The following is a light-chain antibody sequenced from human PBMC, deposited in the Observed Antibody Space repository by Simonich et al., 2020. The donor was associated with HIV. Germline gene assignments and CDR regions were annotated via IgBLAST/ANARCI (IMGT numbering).Light chain of an antibody. Sequence: EIVMTQSPATLSVSPGERATLSCRASLSVSSNLAWYQPKPGQAPRLLIYGASTRATGIPARFSGSGSGTEFTLTISSMQSEDFAVYYCQQYGSSPLTFGGGTKVEIK. CDR3: QQYGSSPLT. CDR2: GAS. V-gene: IGKV3-15*01. CDR1: LSVSSN. J-gene: IGKJ4*01.